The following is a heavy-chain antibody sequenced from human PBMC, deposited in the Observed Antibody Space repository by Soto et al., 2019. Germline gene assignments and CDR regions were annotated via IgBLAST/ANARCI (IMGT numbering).Heavy chain of an antibody. CDR3: ARGGLRFVEWLAYGMDV. Sequence: QVQLVESGGGVVQPGRSLRLSCAASGFTFSSYAMHWVRQAPGKGLEWVAIISYDGSKKYYADSVKGRFTISRENSKNTLYLQMNSLRAEDTAVDYCARGGLRFVEWLAYGMDVWGQGTTVTVSS. J-gene: IGHJ6*02. CDR2: ISYDGSKK. D-gene: IGHD3-3*01. V-gene: IGHV3-30-3*01. CDR1: GFTFSSYA.